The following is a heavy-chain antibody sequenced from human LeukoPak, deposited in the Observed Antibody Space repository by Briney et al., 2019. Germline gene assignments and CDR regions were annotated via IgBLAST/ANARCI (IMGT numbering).Heavy chain of an antibody. Sequence: ASVKVSCKVSGYTLTELSMHWVRQAPGKGLEWMGGFDPEDGETIYAQKFQGRVTMTEDTSTDTAYMELSSLRSEDTAVYYCATKSGLELPLDPWGQGTPVTVSS. CDR3: ATKSGLELPLDP. CDR1: GYTLTELS. D-gene: IGHD1-7*01. CDR2: FDPEDGET. V-gene: IGHV1-24*01. J-gene: IGHJ5*02.